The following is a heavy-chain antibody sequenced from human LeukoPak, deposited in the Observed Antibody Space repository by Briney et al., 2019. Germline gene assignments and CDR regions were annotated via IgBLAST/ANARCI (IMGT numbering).Heavy chain of an antibody. CDR2: TRNRANGYTT. V-gene: IGHV3-72*01. CDR1: GFTFSDYY. D-gene: IGHD2-15*01. Sequence: PGGSLRLSCAASGFTFSDYYMDWVRQAPGKGLEWVGRTRNRANGYTTEYAASVKGRFTISRDNSKNSLYPQMNSLKTEDTAMYYCARAFCYSGGTCYSDYDDYWGQGALVTVSS. J-gene: IGHJ4*02. CDR3: ARAFCYSGGTCYSDYDDY.